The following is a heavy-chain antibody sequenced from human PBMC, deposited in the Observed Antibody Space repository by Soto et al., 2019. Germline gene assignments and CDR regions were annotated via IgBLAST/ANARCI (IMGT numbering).Heavy chain of an antibody. D-gene: IGHD4-4*01. Sequence: PSETLSLTCAVSGGSISSSNWWSWVRQPPGKGLEWIGEIYHSGSTNYNPSLKSRVTISVDKSKNQFSLKLSSVTAADTAAYYCARTGKVTTLYYYYGMDVWGQGTTVTVSS. CDR1: GGSISSSNW. J-gene: IGHJ6*02. CDR2: IYHSGST. CDR3: ARTGKVTTLYYYYGMDV. V-gene: IGHV4-4*02.